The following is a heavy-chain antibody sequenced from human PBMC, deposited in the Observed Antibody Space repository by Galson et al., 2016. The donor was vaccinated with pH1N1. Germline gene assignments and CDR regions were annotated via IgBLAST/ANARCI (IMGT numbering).Heavy chain of an antibody. Sequence: QSGAEVKKPGESLKISCKGSGFSFTSYWIGWVRQMPGKGLEWMGVIYPGDSDTRYSPSFQGQVTISADKSISTAYLQWSSLKASDTAMYYCAKYYYDSSGSGAIGTFDIWGQETMVTVSS. CDR2: IYPGDSDT. V-gene: IGHV5-51*01. CDR1: GFSFTSYW. D-gene: IGHD3-22*01. J-gene: IGHJ3*02. CDR3: AKYYYDSSGSGAIGTFDI.